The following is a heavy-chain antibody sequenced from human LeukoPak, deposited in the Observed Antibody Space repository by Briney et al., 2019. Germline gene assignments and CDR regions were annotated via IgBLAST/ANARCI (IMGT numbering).Heavy chain of an antibody. V-gene: IGHV1-69*06. D-gene: IGHD3-16*02. Sequence: SVKVSCKASGGTFSSYAISWVRQAPGQGLEWMGGIIPIFGTANYAQKFRGRVTITADKSTSTAYMELSSLRSEDTAVYYCARGGITFGGVIVPNWFDPWGQGTLVTVSS. CDR1: GGTFSSYA. CDR3: ARGGITFGGVIVPNWFDP. CDR2: IIPIFGTA. J-gene: IGHJ5*02.